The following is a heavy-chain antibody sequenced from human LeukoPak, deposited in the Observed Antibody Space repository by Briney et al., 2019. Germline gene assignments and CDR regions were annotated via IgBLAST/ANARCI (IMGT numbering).Heavy chain of an antibody. CDR2: INHSVRT. V-gene: IGHV4-34*01. CDR3: ARGRVREWLRSYYMDV. D-gene: IGHD5-12*01. J-gene: IGHJ6*03. CDR1: GGSFSGYY. Sequence: SETLSLTCAVYGGSFSGYYWGWIRQPPGKGLELLGEINHSVRTNYNPSLKSRVPISVDTSKNQSSLKLSSVTAADTAVYYCARGRVREWLRSYYMDVWGKGTTVTVSS.